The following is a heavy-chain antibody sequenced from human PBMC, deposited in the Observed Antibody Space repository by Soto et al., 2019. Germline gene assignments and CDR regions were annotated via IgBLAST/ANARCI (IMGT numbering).Heavy chain of an antibody. V-gene: IGHV3-30-3*01. CDR1: GFTFSSYA. Sequence: QVQLVESGGGVVQPGRSLRLSCAASGFTFSSYAMHWVRQAPGKGLEWVAVISYDGSKKYYADSVKGRFTISRDNSKNTLYLQMNSLRAEDTAVYYCARAGYSGYGDYFDDWGQGTLVTVSS. CDR3: ARAGYSGYGDYFDD. D-gene: IGHD5-12*01. CDR2: ISYDGSKK. J-gene: IGHJ4*02.